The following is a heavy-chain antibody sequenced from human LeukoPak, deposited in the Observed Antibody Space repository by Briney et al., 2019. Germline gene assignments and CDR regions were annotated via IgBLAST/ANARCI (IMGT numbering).Heavy chain of an antibody. J-gene: IGHJ4*02. V-gene: IGHV3-11*01. D-gene: IGHD6-13*01. CDR1: GFTCSDYY. CDR2: ISSSGSAI. CDR3: ARWGAAGISY. Sequence: GGSLRLSCAVSGFTCSDYYMSWIRQAPGKGLEWASYISSSGSAIYYADSVKGRFTISRDNAKNSLYLQMNSLRAEDTAMYYCARWGAAGISYWGQGTLVTVSS.